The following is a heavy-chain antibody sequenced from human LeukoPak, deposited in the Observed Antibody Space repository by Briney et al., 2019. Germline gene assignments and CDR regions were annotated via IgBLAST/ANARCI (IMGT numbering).Heavy chain of an antibody. V-gene: IGHV4-38-2*02. CDR2: IYHSGTT. Sequence: PSETLSLTCSVSRYSISSGYYWGWIRQPPGKGLEWIGSIYHSGTTNYNPSLKGRLTVSVDTSKNQFSLNLRSVTAADTAVYYCARVNYYDTSANGVFDFWGQGTLVTVSS. D-gene: IGHD3-22*01. CDR1: RYSISSGYY. J-gene: IGHJ4*02. CDR3: ARVNYYDTSANGVFDF.